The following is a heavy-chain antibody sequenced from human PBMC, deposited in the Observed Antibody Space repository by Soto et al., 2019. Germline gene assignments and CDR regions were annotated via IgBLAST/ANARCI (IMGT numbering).Heavy chain of an antibody. CDR3: ASIYYDFWSGYYADYYYYYMDV. V-gene: IGHV3-23*01. J-gene: IGHJ6*03. Sequence: GGSLRLSCAASGFTFSSYAMSWVRQAPGKGLEWVSAISGSGGSTYYADSVKGRFTISRDNSKNKLYLQMNSLRAEDTAVYYCASIYYDFWSGYYADYYYYYMDVWGKGTTVTVSS. CDR2: ISGSGGST. CDR1: GFTFSSYA. D-gene: IGHD3-3*01.